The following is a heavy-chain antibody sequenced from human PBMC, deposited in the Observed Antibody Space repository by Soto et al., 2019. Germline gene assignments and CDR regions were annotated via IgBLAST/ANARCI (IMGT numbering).Heavy chain of an antibody. Sequence: QVQLVQSGAEVKKPGASVKVSCKASGYTFSSYGISWVRQAPGQGLEWMGWIRAYNGNTNYAQKLQGRVTMTTDTSTSTDYMELRSLRSDATAVYSCARDSPPFAPWGQGTLVTVSS. CDR1: GYTFSSYG. CDR2: IRAYNGNT. J-gene: IGHJ5*02. V-gene: IGHV1-18*01. CDR3: ARDSPPFAP.